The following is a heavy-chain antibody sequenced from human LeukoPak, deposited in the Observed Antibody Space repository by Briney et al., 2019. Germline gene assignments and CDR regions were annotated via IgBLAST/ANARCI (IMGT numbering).Heavy chain of an antibody. Sequence: GGSLTLSCAASGFTFSSYSMNWVRQAPGKGLEWVSSISSSSSYIYYADSVKGRFTISRDNAKSSLYLQMNSLRAEDTAVYYCAGTHSKPRITIFGVVITGVGNWFDPWGQGTLVTVSS. D-gene: IGHD3-3*01. CDR1: GFTFSSYS. V-gene: IGHV3-21*01. CDR3: AGTHSKPRITIFGVVITGVGNWFDP. J-gene: IGHJ5*02. CDR2: ISSSSSYI.